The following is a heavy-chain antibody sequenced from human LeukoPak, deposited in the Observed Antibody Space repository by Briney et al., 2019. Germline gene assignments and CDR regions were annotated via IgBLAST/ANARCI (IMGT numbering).Heavy chain of an antibody. CDR1: GFTFSSYE. CDR3: AKDGRGVGGFNYFDY. CDR2: ISSSGSTI. J-gene: IGHJ4*02. V-gene: IGHV3-48*03. Sequence: GGSLRLSCAASGFTFSSYEMNWVRQAPGKGLEWVSYISSSGSTIYYADSVKGRFTISRDNAKNSLYLQMNSLRTEDTALYYCAKDGRGVGGFNYFDYWGQGTLVTVSS. D-gene: IGHD3-10*01.